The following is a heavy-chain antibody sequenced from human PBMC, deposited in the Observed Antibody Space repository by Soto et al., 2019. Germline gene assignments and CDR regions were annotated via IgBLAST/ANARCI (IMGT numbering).Heavy chain of an antibody. Sequence: GGSLRLSCAASGFTFSSYGMHWVRQAPGKGLEWVAVIWYDGSNKYYADSVKGRFTISRDNSKNTLYLQMNSLRAEDTAVYYCARKRIDNWNYASAGHFDYWGQGTLVTVSS. V-gene: IGHV3-33*01. CDR3: ARKRIDNWNYASAGHFDY. CDR1: GFTFSSYG. CDR2: IWYDGSNK. D-gene: IGHD1-7*01. J-gene: IGHJ4*02.